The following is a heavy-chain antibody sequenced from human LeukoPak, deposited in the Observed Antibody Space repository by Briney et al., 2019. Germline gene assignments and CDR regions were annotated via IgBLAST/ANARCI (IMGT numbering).Heavy chain of an antibody. CDR1: GGSLSSRSYY. CDR3: ATRGISRGSEYFQP. CDR2: FYYDGST. D-gene: IGHD2/OR15-2a*01. Sequence: SETLSLTCAVSGGSLSSRSYYWGWIRQPPGKGLECIGSFYYDGSTYSNPSLKSRVTISADTSKNQFSLRLTSVTAADSAVYYCATRGISRGSEYFQPWGQGTLVTVSS. J-gene: IGHJ1*01. V-gene: IGHV4-39*01.